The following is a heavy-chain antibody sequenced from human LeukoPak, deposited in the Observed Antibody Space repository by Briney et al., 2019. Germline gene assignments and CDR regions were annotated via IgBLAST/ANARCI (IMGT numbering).Heavy chain of an antibody. V-gene: IGHV4-34*01. D-gene: IGHD3-3*01. CDR2: INHSGST. CDR3: ARVKVENYDFWSGYMYYFDY. J-gene: IGHJ4*02. Sequence: SSETLSLTCAVYGGSFSGYYWSWIRQPPGKGLEWIGEINHSGSTNYNPSLKSQVTISVDTSKNQFSLKLSSVTAADTAVYYCARVKVENYDFWSGYMYYFDYWGQGTLVTVSS. CDR1: GGSFSGYY.